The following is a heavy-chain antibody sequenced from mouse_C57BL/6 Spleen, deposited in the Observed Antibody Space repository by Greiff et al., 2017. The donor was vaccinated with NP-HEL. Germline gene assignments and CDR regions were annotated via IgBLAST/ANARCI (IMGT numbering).Heavy chain of an antibody. V-gene: IGHV1-52*01. CDR2: IDPSDSET. Sequence: VQLQQSGAELVRPGSSVKLSCKASGYTFTSYWMHWVKQRPIQGLEWIGNIDPSDSETHYNQKFKDKATLTVDKSSRTAYMQLSSLTSEDSAVYYCAGGGSSSFAYWGQGTLVTVSA. D-gene: IGHD1-1*01. CDR3: AGGGSSSFAY. J-gene: IGHJ3*01. CDR1: GYTFTSYW.